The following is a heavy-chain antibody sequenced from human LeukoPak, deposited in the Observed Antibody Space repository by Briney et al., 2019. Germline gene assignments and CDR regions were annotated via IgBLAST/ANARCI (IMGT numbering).Heavy chain of an antibody. CDR1: GFTFSSYA. CDR2: ISGNGGGT. CDR3: AISGGYWAWAH. D-gene: IGHD1-26*01. V-gene: IGHV3-23*01. Sequence: GGSLRLSCAASGFTFSSYAMSWVRQAPGKGLEWVSGISGNGGGTYYAGSVKGRFTISRDDSKNTPYLQMNSLRAEDTAVYYCAISGGYWAWAHWGQGTLVTVSS. J-gene: IGHJ4*02.